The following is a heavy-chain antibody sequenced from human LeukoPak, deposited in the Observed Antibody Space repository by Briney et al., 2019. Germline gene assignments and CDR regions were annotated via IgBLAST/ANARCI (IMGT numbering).Heavy chain of an antibody. CDR2: ISWDGDST. CDR1: GFTFYDYA. D-gene: IGHD3-22*01. V-gene: IGHV3-43D*03. J-gene: IGHJ4*02. CDR3: ATAPYDSIGIFDY. Sequence: GGSLRLACAASGFTFYDYAIPSVRQARANGLECVSLISWDGDSTYYSASVKGRFTISRDNNKNSLYLQMNSLRTEDTALYYCATAPYDSIGIFDYWGQGTLVTVSS.